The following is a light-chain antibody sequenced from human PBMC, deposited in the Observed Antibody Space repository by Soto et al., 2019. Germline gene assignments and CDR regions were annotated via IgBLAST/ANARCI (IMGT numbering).Light chain of an antibody. V-gene: IGKV1-9*01. CDR1: QGTSSY. CDR2: GAS. Sequence: DIQLTQSPSFLSASVGDRVTITCRASQGTSSYLAWFQQKPGRAPKLLIYGASTLQSGVPARFSGSASGTDFTLTISNLQPEDFATYYCQQLNAYPLTFGQGTRLEIK. CDR3: QQLNAYPLT. J-gene: IGKJ5*01.